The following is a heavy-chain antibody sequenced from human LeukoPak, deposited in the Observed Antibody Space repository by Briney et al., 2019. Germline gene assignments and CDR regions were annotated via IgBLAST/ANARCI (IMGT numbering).Heavy chain of an antibody. D-gene: IGHD3-22*01. CDR1: GFTFSSYG. V-gene: IGHV3-30*03. CDR2: ISYDGSNK. Sequence: GGSLRLSCAASGFTFSSYGMHWVRQAPGKGLEWVAVISYDGSNKYYADSVKGRFTISRDNSKNTLYLQMNSLRAEDTAVYYYARDSEVYYDSSDGGYFDYWGQGTLVTVSS. J-gene: IGHJ4*02. CDR3: ARDSEVYYDSSDGGYFDY.